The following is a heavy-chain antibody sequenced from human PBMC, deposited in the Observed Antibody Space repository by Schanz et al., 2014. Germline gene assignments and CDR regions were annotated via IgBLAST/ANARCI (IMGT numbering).Heavy chain of an antibody. V-gene: IGHV3-7*01. J-gene: IGHJ3*02. CDR1: GFTFSTYW. D-gene: IGHD2-8*01. CDR3: ARDMLRRYGALEI. Sequence: EVQLVESGGGLVQPGGSLRLSCAASGFTFSTYWMSWVRQAPGKGLEWVANIKQDESERSYVDSVKGRFTISRDNAKTSVFLQMNSLRADDTAVYYCARDMLRRYGALEIWGRGTMVTVSS. CDR2: IKQDESER.